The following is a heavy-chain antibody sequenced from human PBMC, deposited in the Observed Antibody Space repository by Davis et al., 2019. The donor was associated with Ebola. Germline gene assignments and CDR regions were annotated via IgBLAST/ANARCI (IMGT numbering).Heavy chain of an antibody. CDR3: ARGSSSGWYRN. J-gene: IGHJ4*02. V-gene: IGHV1-3*01. D-gene: IGHD6-19*01. CDR2: INAANGNT. Sequence: ASSVQVSCKASRYPFTTYAMHWVRQAPAHRLEWMGWINAANGNTKYSQKFQCRVTITRHTSASTAYMELSSLRSEDTAVYYCARGSSSGWYRNWGQGTLVTVSS. CDR1: RYPFTTYA.